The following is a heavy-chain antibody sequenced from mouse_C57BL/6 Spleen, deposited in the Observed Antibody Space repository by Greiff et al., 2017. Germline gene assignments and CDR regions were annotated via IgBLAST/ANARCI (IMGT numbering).Heavy chain of an antibody. CDR1: GYTFTDYY. J-gene: IGHJ2*01. CDR2: INPNNGGT. D-gene: IGHD3-3*01. V-gene: IGHV1-26*01. CDR3: ARSRDAFDY. Sequence: EVQLQQSGPELVKPGASVKISCKASGYTFTDYYMNWVKQSHGKSLEWIGDINPNNGGTSYNQKFKGKATLPVDKSSSTAYMDLRSLTSEDSAFYYCARSRDAFDYWGQGTTLTVSS.